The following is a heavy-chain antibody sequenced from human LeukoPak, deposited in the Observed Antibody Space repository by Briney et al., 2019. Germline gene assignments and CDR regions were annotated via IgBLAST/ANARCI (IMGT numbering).Heavy chain of an antibody. CDR1: GFTFNNYA. CDR3: ARESGGSHDAFDI. CDR2: ISYHGSNE. V-gene: IGHV3-30*03. D-gene: IGHD1-26*01. Sequence: GGSLRLSCAASGFTFNNYAMHWVRQAPGKGLEWVALISYHGSNEYYADSVKGRFTISRDNSKNTLYLQMNSLRAEDTAVYYCARESGGSHDAFDIWGQGTMVTVSS. J-gene: IGHJ3*02.